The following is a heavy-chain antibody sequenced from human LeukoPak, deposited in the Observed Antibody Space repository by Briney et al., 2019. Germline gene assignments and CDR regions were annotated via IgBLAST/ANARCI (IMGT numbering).Heavy chain of an antibody. D-gene: IGHD5-18*01. V-gene: IGHV4-39*01. CDR3: ARGRGYSYGFPRTNWFDP. J-gene: IGHJ5*02. Sequence: SETLSLTCTVSGGSISSSSYYWGWIRQPPGKGLEWIGSIYYSGSTYYNPSLKSRVTISVDTSKNQFSLKLSSVTAADTAVYYCARGRGYSYGFPRTNWFDPWGQGTLVTVSS. CDR2: IYYSGST. CDR1: GGSISSSSYY.